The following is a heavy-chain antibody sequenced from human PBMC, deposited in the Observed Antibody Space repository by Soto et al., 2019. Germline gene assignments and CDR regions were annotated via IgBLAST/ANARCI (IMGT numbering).Heavy chain of an antibody. D-gene: IGHD4-17*01. CDR3: NTVHTIHYYYYCMDV. V-gene: IGHV4-34*01. Sequence: SETLALTCAVYGGSFSCYYWSWIRQPPGKGLEWIGEINHSGSTNYNPSLKCRVTISVDTSKNQFSLKLSSVTAADTAVYYCNTVHTIHYYYYCMDVLGQLTTVTVSS. CDR2: INHSGST. J-gene: IGHJ6*02. CDR1: GGSFSCYY.